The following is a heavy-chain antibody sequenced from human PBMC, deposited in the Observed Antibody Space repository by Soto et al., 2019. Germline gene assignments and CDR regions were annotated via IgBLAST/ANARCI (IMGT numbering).Heavy chain of an antibody. Sequence: EVQLLESGGGLVQPGGSLRLSCAASGFTFSNFAMSWARQAPGKGLEWVSTISGSGSDTYYADSVKGRFTISRDNSINVLYLQMNSLRAEDSAVYYCAKARPPIDWGQGTLVPVSS. V-gene: IGHV3-23*01. CDR3: AKARPPID. D-gene: IGHD6-6*01. CDR2: ISGSGSDT. CDR1: GFTFSNFA. J-gene: IGHJ4*02.